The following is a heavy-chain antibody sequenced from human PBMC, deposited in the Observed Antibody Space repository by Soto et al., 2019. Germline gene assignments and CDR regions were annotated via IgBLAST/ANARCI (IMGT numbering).Heavy chain of an antibody. CDR2: ISGSGGST. J-gene: IGHJ2*01. CDR1: GVTFSSYA. CDR3: AKDPSLSEDRYFDL. V-gene: IGHV3-23*01. Sequence: EVQLLESGGGLVQPGGSLRLSCAASGVTFSSYAMSWVRQAPGKGLEWVSAISGSGGSTYYADSVKGRFTISKDNSKNTRYLQMNSLSAEDTAVYYCAKDPSLSEDRYFDLWGRGTPVTVSS. D-gene: IGHD2-15*01.